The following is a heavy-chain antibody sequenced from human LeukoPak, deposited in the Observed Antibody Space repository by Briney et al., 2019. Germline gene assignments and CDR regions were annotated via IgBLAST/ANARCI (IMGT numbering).Heavy chain of an antibody. CDR1: GLTFSSYS. CDR2: ISSSSSYM. J-gene: IGHJ2*01. Sequence: GGSLRLSCAASGLTFSSYSMNWVRQAPGKGLEWVSSISSSSSYMYYADSVKGRFTISRDNAKNTLYLQMDSLRAEDTAVYYCARESQGQAWYLDLWGRGTLVTVSS. CDR3: ARESQGQAWYLDL. V-gene: IGHV3-21*01.